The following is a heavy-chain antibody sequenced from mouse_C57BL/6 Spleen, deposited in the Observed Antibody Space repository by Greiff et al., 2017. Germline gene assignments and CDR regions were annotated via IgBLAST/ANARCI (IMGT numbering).Heavy chain of an antibody. V-gene: IGHV3-6*01. J-gene: IGHJ2*01. Sequence: EVKLQESGPGLVKPSQSLSLTCSVTGYSITSGYYWNWIRQFPGNKLEWMGYISYDGSNNYNPSLKNRISITRDTSKNQFFLKLNSVTTEDTATYYCAREEVTDAFDYWGQGTTLTVSS. CDR2: ISYDGSN. CDR3: AREEVTDAFDY. D-gene: IGHD2-2*01. CDR1: GYSITSGYY.